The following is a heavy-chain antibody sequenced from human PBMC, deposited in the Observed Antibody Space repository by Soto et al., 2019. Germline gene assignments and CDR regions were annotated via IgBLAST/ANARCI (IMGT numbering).Heavy chain of an antibody. CDR2: INAGNGNT. D-gene: IGHD2-2*01. CDR3: ASPYCSSTSCYSFEAFDI. Sequence: ASVKVSCKASGYTFTSYAMHWVRQAPGQRLEWMGWINAGNGNTKYSQKFQGRVTITRDTSASTAYMELSSLRSEDTAVYYCASPYCSSTSCYSFEAFDIWGQGTTVTVSS. V-gene: IGHV1-3*01. J-gene: IGHJ3*02. CDR1: GYTFTSYA.